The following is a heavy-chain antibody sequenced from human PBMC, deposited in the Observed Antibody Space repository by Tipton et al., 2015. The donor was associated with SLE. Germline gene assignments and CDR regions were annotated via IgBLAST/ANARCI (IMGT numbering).Heavy chain of an antibody. CDR2: IYYSGST. CDR1: GGSISSYY. J-gene: IGHJ3*02. D-gene: IGHD6-19*01. V-gene: IGHV4-59*08. Sequence: TLSLTCTVSGGSISSYYWSWIRQPPGKGLEWIGYIYYSGSTNYNPSLKSRVTISVDTSKNQFSLKLSSVTAADTAVYYCASPSRGIAVAWGDDAFDIWGQGTMVTVSS. CDR3: ASPSRGIAVAWGDDAFDI.